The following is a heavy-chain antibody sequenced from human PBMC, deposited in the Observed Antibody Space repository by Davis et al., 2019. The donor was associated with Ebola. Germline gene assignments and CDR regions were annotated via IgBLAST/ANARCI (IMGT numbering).Heavy chain of an antibody. CDR2: IYYSGST. J-gene: IGHJ4*02. Sequence: SETLSLTCTVSGGSISSSSYSWDWIRQPPGKGLEWIGSIYYSGSTYYNPSLKSRVTMSVDTSKNQFSLTLSSVTAADTAVYYCASRAPYYDTWGQGTLVTVSS. V-gene: IGHV4-39*01. CDR3: ASRAPYYDT. D-gene: IGHD3-16*01. CDR1: GGSISSSSYS.